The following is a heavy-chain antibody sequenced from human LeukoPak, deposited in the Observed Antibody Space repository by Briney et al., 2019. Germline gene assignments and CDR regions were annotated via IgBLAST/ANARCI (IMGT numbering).Heavy chain of an antibody. Sequence: SETLSLTCTVSGGSISSYYWSWIRQPPGKGLEWIGYIYYSGSTNYNPSLKSRVTISVDTSKNQFSLKLSSVTAADTAVYYCARDDVGYCSSTSCYPNWYFDLWGRGTLVTVSS. J-gene: IGHJ2*01. V-gene: IGHV4-59*12. CDR2: IYYSGST. D-gene: IGHD2-2*01. CDR3: ARDDVGYCSSTSCYPNWYFDL. CDR1: GGSISSYY.